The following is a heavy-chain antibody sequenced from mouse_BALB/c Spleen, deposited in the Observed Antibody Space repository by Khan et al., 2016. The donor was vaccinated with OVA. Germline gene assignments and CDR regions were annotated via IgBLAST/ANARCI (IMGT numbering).Heavy chain of an antibody. J-gene: IGHJ2*01. CDR1: GDSITSGY. D-gene: IGHD2-14*01. Sequence: EVQLQESGPSLVKPSQTLSLTCSVTGDSITSGYWNWIRKFPGNKLEYMGYISSSDSTFYNPSLKSRISITRDTSTNQYYLQLNSVTTEDTATYXCARWNYRYDGYFDYWGQGTTLTVSS. CDR2: ISSSDST. V-gene: IGHV3-8*02. CDR3: ARWNYRYDGYFDY.